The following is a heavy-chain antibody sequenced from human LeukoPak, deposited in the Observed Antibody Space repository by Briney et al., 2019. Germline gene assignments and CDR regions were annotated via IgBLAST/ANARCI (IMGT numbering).Heavy chain of an antibody. CDR2: IYYSGST. CDR1: GGSISDDY. J-gene: IGHJ5*02. CDR3: ASHGRTIRYFDSLHVGTDSNNWFDP. D-gene: IGHD3-9*01. Sequence: PSETLSLTCSVSGGSISDDYWSWIRQPPGKGLEWIGYIYYSGSTNYNPSLKSRVTISVDTSKNQFSLKLSSVTAADTAVYYCASHGRTIRYFDSLHVGTDSNNWFDPWGQGTLVTVSS. V-gene: IGHV4-59*01.